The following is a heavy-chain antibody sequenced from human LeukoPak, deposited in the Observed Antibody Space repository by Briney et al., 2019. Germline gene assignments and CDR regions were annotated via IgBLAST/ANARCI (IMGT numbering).Heavy chain of an antibody. CDR2: IGDSGDNT. V-gene: IGHV3-23*01. CDR1: GFTFSNYA. Sequence: GGFLRLSCAASGFTFSNYAMNWIRQAPGKGLEWVSGIGDSGDNTYYADSVKGRFTISRDNSKNTMYLQMASLRAEDTAVYYCAKEGYYYCGSGYYLFEYWGQGTLVTVSS. D-gene: IGHD3-22*01. CDR3: AKEGYYYCGSGYYLFEY. J-gene: IGHJ4*02.